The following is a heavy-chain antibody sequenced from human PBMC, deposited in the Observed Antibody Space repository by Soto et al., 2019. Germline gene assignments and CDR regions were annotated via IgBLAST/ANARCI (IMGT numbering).Heavy chain of an antibody. D-gene: IGHD3-10*01. CDR3: ARGQGPYYYGSRESEDAFDI. Sequence: ASVKVSCKASGYSFTGYYMHWVRQAPGQGLEWMGWINPNSGGTNYAQKFQGWVTMTRDTSISTAYMELSRLRSDDTAVYYCARGQGPYYYGSRESEDAFDIWGQGTMVTVSS. J-gene: IGHJ3*02. CDR1: GYSFTGYY. V-gene: IGHV1-2*04. CDR2: INPNSGGT.